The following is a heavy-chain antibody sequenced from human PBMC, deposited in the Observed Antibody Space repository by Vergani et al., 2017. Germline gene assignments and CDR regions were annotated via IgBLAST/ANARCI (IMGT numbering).Heavy chain of an antibody. D-gene: IGHD2-2*01. CDR1: GFDFSTYI. J-gene: IGHJ3*01. CDR2: VSTGTKSQ. Sequence: QLVESGGGWVQPGGSLRLSCVVSGFDFSTYIMNWVRQAPGKGLEWVSFVSTGTKSQSYAESVKGRFTISRDSAKNSLYLQMDSLRAEDTAVYYCAREYSSTSGRAFDFWGQGTKVTVSS. CDR3: AREYSSTSGRAFDF. V-gene: IGHV3-48*01.